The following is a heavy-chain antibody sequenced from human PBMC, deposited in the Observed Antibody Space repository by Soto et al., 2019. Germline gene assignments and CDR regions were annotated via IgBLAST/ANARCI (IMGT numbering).Heavy chain of an antibody. V-gene: IGHV4-59*08. CDR2: IYYSGST. CDR3: ARLIYYDFWSGPRGDYYYYMDV. J-gene: IGHJ6*03. CDR1: GGSISSYY. Sequence: SETLSLTCTVSGGSISSYYWGWIRQPPGKGLEWIGYIYYSGSTNYNPSLKSRVTISVDTSKNQFSLKLSSVTAADTAVYYCARLIYYDFWSGPRGDYYYYMDVWGKGTTVTVSS. D-gene: IGHD3-3*01.